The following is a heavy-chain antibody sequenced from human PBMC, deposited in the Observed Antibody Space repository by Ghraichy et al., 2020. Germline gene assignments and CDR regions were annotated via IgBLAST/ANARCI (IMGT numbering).Heavy chain of an antibody. Sequence: GESLNISCVASGFTFKTAWMSWVRQAPGKGLEWIGRIRSRSDGGTIDYAAPVQGRFTISRDDSKNTVYLEMNSPRTEDTAIYYCNRAIRINYYYYYVVDVWGQGTPVPVSS. CDR3: NRAIRINYYYYYVVDV. J-gene: IGHJ6*02. CDR2: IRSRSDGGTI. CDR1: GFTFKTAW. V-gene: IGHV3-15*01.